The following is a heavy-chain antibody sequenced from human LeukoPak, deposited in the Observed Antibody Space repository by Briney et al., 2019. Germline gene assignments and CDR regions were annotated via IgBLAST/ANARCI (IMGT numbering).Heavy chain of an antibody. D-gene: IGHD3-22*01. CDR3: ARDPPEYYDSSGFYDY. Sequence: ASVKVSCKASGYTFTDYYIHWVRQAPGQGLEWMGWINPNNGDTNYAQKFQSRVTMTRDTSISTAYMEVTRLRSDDTAVYYCARDPPEYYDSSGFYDYWGQGTLVTVSS. CDR2: INPNNGDT. J-gene: IGHJ4*02. CDR1: GYTFTDYY. V-gene: IGHV1-2*02.